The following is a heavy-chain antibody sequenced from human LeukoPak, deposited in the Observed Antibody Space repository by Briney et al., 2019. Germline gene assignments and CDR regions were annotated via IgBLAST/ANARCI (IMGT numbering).Heavy chain of an antibody. CDR3: ARVGGITLALAPSPFPDYNYYYMDV. CDR2: ISSNSTTT. CDR1: GFNFGDYY. D-gene: IGHD3-10*01. V-gene: IGHV3-11*04. J-gene: IGHJ6*03. Sequence: GGSLRLSCEVSGFNFGDYYMSWIRQAPGKGLEWICYISSNSTTTYYADSVKGRFTISRDNGKNSLYLQMNSLRAEDTAVYYCARVGGITLALAPSPFPDYNYYYMDVWGKGTTVTVSS.